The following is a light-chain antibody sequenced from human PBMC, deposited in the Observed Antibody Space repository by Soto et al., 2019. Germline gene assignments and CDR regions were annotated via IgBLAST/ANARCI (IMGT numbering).Light chain of an antibody. CDR3: QQYTDWPRT. CDR2: GAS. CDR1: ESVGRN. J-gene: IGKJ1*01. Sequence: EIVMTQSPVTLSVSPGEGATLSCRASESVGRNLAWYQQKAGQVPRLVLYGASTRATGVPARFSGRGSGTDFTLTISSLQSADVAVYYCQQYTDWPRTFGQGTKVEIK. V-gene: IGKV3-15*01.